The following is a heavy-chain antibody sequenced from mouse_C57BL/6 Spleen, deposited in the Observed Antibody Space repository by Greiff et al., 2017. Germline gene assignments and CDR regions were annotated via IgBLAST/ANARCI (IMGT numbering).Heavy chain of an antibody. D-gene: IGHD2-3*01. CDR2: IDPSDSET. J-gene: IGHJ1*03. V-gene: IGHV1-52*01. CDR1: GYTFTSYW. CDR3: ARRVDGYYGYFDV. Sequence: QVQLQQPGAELVRPGSSVKLSCKASGYTFTSYWMHWVKQRPIQGLEWIGNIDPSDSETHYNQKFKDKATLTVDKSSSTAYMQLSSLTSEDSAVYYCARRVDGYYGYFDVWGKGTTVTVSS.